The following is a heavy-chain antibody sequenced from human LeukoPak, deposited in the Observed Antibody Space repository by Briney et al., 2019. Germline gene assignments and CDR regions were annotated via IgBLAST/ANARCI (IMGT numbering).Heavy chain of an antibody. V-gene: IGHV3-74*01. CDR1: GFTVGGYW. Sequence: GGSLRLSCAASGFTVGGYWMHWVRQGPGMGLVWVSRINSDGSSISYADSVKGRFSISRDNAKNTLYLQMNSLRAEDTAVYYCTRGASGYGNFDYWGQGTLVTVSS. J-gene: IGHJ4*02. CDR2: INSDGSSI. CDR3: TRGASGYGNFDY. D-gene: IGHD5-12*01.